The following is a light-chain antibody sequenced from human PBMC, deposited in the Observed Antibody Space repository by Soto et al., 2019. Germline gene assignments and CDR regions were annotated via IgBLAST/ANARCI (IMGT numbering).Light chain of an antibody. Sequence: QSVLTQPPSASGTPGQRVTISCSGSTSNIGSNTVNWYQQLPGTAPKLLIYTNQRPSGVPDRFSGSKSGTSASLAISGLQSEDEADYFCAAWDGSLNVFVFGTGTKLTVL. CDR2: TN. CDR1: TSNIGSNT. V-gene: IGLV1-44*01. J-gene: IGLJ1*01. CDR3: AAWDGSLNVFV.